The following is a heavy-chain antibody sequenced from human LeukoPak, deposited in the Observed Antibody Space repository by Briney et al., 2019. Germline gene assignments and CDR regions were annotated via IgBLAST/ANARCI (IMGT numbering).Heavy chain of an antibody. J-gene: IGHJ2*01. D-gene: IGHD2/OR15-2a*01. CDR3: ARRYYGGWYFDL. CDR1: GFTFSSYA. Sequence: GGSLRLSCAASGFTFSSYAMSWVRQAPGKGLEWVSALSGSGISTYYADSVRGRFTISRDNSKNTLYLQMNSLRAEDTAVYYCARRYYGGWYFDLWGRGTLVTVSS. CDR2: LSGSGIST. V-gene: IGHV3-23*01.